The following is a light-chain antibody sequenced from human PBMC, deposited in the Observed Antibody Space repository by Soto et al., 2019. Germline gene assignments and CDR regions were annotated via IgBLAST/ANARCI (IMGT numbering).Light chain of an antibody. J-gene: IGKJ1*01. V-gene: IGKV1-5*03. CDR3: QQYNDNWT. CDR1: QSISSW. CDR2: KAS. Sequence: QMTQSASTLSAYVGDRVTITCRASQSISSWLAWYQQKPGKAPKLLIYKASTLESGVPSRFSGSGSGTEFTLAISSLQPDDSATYYCQQYNDNWTFGQGTKVDIK.